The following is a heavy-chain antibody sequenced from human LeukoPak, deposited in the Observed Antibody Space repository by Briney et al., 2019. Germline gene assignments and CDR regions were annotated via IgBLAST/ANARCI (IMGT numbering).Heavy chain of an antibody. V-gene: IGHV5-51*01. CDR1: GYSFTSYW. J-gene: IGHJ2*01. D-gene: IGHD6-13*01. CDR2: IYPGDSDT. Sequence: GESLKISCKGSGYSFTSYWIGWVRQMPGKGLEWMGIIYPGDSDTRYSPSFQGQVTISADKSVSTAYLQWSSLKASDTAMYYCARRRPGAAATAWYFDLWGRGTLVTVSS. CDR3: ARRRPGAAATAWYFDL.